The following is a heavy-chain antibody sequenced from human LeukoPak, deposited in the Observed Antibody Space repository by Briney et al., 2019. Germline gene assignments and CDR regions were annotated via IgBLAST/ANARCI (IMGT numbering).Heavy chain of an antibody. J-gene: IGHJ3*02. CDR1: GGSISGYY. V-gene: IGHV4-4*09. CDR3: ARLPNDAFDI. CDR2: ISTSVST. Sequence: SETLSLTCTVSGGSISGYYWNWIRQPPGEGLEWIGYISTSVSTNYNPSLKSRVTMSVDTSKNQFSLKLSSVTATDTAVYYCARLPNDAFDIWGQGTMVTVSS.